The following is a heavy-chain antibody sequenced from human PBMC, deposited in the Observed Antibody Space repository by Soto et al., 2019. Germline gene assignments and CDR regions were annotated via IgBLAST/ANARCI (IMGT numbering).Heavy chain of an antibody. CDR2: IWYDGSNE. V-gene: IGHV3-33*01. D-gene: IGHD3-22*01. CDR1: GFSFSSYG. CDR3: ARDRDYYDNSGYALDI. J-gene: IGHJ3*02. Sequence: QVQLVESGGGVVQPGTSLRLSCAASGFSFSSYGMHWVRQAPGKGLEWVAVIWYDGSNEDYADSVKGRFAISRDNSKNTLYLQMNSLRADDTAVYYWARDRDYYDNSGYALDIWGQGTVVTVSS.